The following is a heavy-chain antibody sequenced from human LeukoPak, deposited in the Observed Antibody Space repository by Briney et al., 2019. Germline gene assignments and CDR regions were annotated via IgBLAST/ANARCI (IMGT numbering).Heavy chain of an antibody. Sequence: GGSLRLSCAASGFTFSDYYMSWIRQAPGKGLEWVSYISSSGSTIYYADSVKGRFTISRDNAKNPLYLQMNSLRAEDTAVYYCARGSPFHCSSTSCYAAGDDYWGQGTLVTVSS. J-gene: IGHJ4*02. V-gene: IGHV3-11*04. CDR3: ARGSPFHCSSTSCYAAGDDY. CDR2: ISSSGSTI. D-gene: IGHD2-2*01. CDR1: GFTFSDYY.